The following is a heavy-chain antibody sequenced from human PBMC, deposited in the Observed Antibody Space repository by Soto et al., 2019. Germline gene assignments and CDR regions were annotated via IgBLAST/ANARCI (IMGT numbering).Heavy chain of an antibody. CDR1: GFIFSSYA. CDR3: AGSSSSSGP. CDR2: ISDSGGST. Sequence: EVQLLESGGGLVQPGGSLRLSCAASGFIFSSYAMSWVRQGPGEGLEWVSAISDSGGSTYYADSAKGRFTISRDNSKSTLYLQMNSLRAEDTATYYCAGSSSSSGPWGQGTLVTVSS. D-gene: IGHD6-6*01. V-gene: IGHV3-23*01. J-gene: IGHJ4*02.